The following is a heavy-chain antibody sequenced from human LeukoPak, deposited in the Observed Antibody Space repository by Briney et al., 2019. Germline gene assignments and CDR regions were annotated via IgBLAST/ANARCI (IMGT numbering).Heavy chain of an antibody. D-gene: IGHD6-13*01. CDR3: AKAYGYSNRGIDY. V-gene: IGHV3-23*01. CDR1: GFTFSSYA. J-gene: IGHJ4*02. CDR2: ISAGGGST. Sequence: GGSLRLSCAASGFTFSSYAMSWVRQAPGKGLEWVSGISAGGGSTYYADSVKGRFTISRDDSKNTLYLQMNSLRVDDTAVYYCAKAYGYSNRGIDYWDQGTLVTVSS.